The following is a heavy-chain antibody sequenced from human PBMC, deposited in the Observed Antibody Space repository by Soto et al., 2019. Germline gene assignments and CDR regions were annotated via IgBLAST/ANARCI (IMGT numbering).Heavy chain of an antibody. CDR3: VRRHVSATGIDWFDP. J-gene: IGHJ5*02. CDR1: GYTFTSYG. CDR2: INAANGDT. D-gene: IGHD6-13*01. V-gene: IGHV1-3*01. Sequence: AASVKVSCKASGYTFTSYGIHWVRQAPGQRLEWMGWINAANGDTKYSPKFQGRVTITRDTSASTAYMELSSLRSEDTAVYYCVRRHVSATGIDWFDPWAREPWSPSPQ.